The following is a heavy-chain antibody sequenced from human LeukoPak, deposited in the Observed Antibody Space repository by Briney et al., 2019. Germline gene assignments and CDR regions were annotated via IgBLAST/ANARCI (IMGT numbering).Heavy chain of an antibody. V-gene: IGHV1-69*13. Sequence: EASVKLSCTASGGTFSSYAISWVRQAPGQGLEWMGGTIPIFGTANYAQKFQGRVTITADESTSTAYMELSSLRSEDTAVYYCARDGGGIAAAGTVDYWGQGTLVTVSS. CDR3: ARDGGGIAAAGTVDY. J-gene: IGHJ4*02. CDR1: GGTFSSYA. D-gene: IGHD6-13*01. CDR2: TIPIFGTA.